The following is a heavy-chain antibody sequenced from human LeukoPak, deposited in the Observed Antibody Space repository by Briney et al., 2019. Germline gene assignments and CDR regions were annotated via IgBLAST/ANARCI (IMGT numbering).Heavy chain of an antibody. J-gene: IGHJ3*02. Sequence: TGGSLRLSCAASGFTFSSYAMSWVRQAPGKGLEWVSAISGSGGSTYYADSVKGRFTISRDNSKNTLYLQMNSLRAEDTAVYYCAKDWAFVLRYFEVGAFDIWGQGTMVTVSS. D-gene: IGHD3-9*01. V-gene: IGHV3-23*01. CDR3: AKDWAFVLRYFEVGAFDI. CDR2: ISGSGGST. CDR1: GFTFSSYA.